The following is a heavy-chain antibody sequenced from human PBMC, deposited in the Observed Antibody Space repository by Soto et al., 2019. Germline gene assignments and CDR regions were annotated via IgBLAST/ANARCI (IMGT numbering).Heavy chain of an antibody. CDR1: GYTFTGYY. CDR2: VDLEDGET. Sequence: GASVKVSCKVSGYTFTGYYMHWVQQAPGKGLEWMGLVDLEDGETMYAEKFQGRVTITADTSTDTAYMDLSSLRSEDTAVYYCASSGSYNQPYKLNYWGPATLVTVSS. J-gene: IGHJ4*02. CDR3: ASSGSYNQPYKLNY. V-gene: IGHV1-69-2*01. D-gene: IGHD1-26*01.